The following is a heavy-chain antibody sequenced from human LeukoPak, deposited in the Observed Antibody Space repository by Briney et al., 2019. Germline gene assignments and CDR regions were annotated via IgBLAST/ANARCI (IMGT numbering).Heavy chain of an antibody. CDR2: ISSSSSYI. V-gene: IGHV3-21*01. CDR3: ARTGGPWELLPYYYYYMDV. Sequence: GGSLRLSCAASGFTFSRHSMNWVRQAPGKGLEWVSSISSSSSYIYYTDSVKGRFTISRDNAKNSLYLQMNSLRAEDTAVYYCARTGGPWELLPYYYYYMDVWGKGTTVTVSS. J-gene: IGHJ6*03. CDR1: GFTFSRHS. D-gene: IGHD1-26*01.